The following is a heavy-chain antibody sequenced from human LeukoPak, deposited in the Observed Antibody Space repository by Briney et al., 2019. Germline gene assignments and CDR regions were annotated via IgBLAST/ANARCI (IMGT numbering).Heavy chain of an antibody. CDR2: IIPNSGGT. CDR1: GYTFSDYY. J-gene: IGHJ4*02. V-gene: IGHV1-2*02. D-gene: IGHD2-8*01. Sequence: VGSVKVSCKTSGYTFSDYYLHWVRQAPGQGLEWMGYIIPNSGGTTYAQKFQGRVTMTRDTSISAAYLDLSGLRSDDTAVYYCSTEDKYCTTSTCGDSWGQGTLVTVSS. CDR3: STEDKYCTTSTCGDS.